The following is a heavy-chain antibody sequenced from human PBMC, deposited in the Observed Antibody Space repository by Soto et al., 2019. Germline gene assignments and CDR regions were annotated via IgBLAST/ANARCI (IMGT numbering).Heavy chain of an antibody. Sequence: HGGSLRLSCAASGFTFNTYSMHWVRQAPGKGLEWVAIISHDGNHKYYADSVKGRLTISRDNSKNTLYLQMDSLRGDDTAVYYCARDXEAYSSNWDYYYYGMDVWGQGTTVTVSS. J-gene: IGHJ6*02. D-gene: IGHD6-13*01. CDR2: ISHDGNHK. V-gene: IGHV3-30-3*01. CDR3: ARDXEAYSSNWDYYYYGMDV. CDR1: GFTFNTYS.